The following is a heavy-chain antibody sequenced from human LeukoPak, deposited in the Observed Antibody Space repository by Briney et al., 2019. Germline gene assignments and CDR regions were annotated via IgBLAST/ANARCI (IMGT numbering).Heavy chain of an antibody. J-gene: IGHJ4*02. CDR3: ARPADSSSRYFDY. CDR1: GYRFTTNW. V-gene: IGHV5-51*01. Sequence: GESLKISCKGSGYRFTTNWIGWVRQMPGKGLEWMGIIYPGDSDTRYSLSFQGQVTISVDKSISTAYLQWNSLKASDTAMYYCARPADSSSRYFDYWGQVTLVTVSS. D-gene: IGHD6-13*01. CDR2: IYPGDSDT.